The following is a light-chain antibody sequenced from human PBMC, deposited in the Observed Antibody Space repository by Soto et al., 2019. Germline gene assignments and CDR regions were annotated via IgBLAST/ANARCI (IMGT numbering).Light chain of an antibody. J-gene: IGLJ1*01. Sequence: QSALTQPRSVSGSPGQSVTISCTGTSSDVGDYNYASWYQQHPGKAPKLMIYDVSKRPSGVPDRFSGSKSGNTASLTISGLQAEDEADYYCYSYAGDYTYVFGTGTKVTVL. CDR3: YSYAGDYTYV. V-gene: IGLV2-11*01. CDR1: SSDVGDYNY. CDR2: DVS.